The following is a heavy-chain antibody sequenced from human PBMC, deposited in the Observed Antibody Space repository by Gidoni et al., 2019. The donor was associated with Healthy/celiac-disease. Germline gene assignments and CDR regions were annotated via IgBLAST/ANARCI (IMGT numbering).Heavy chain of an antibody. V-gene: IGHV3-33*01. D-gene: IGHD3-22*01. CDR1: GFTFSSYG. CDR3: AREGTPESSGYYYERPYFDY. CDR2: IWYDGSKK. J-gene: IGHJ4*02. Sequence: QVQLVESGGGVVQPGRSMRLSCAASGFTFSSYGMHWVRQAPVKGLEWVAVIWYDGSKKYYADSVKGRFTISRDNSKNTLYLKMNSLRAEDTAVYYCAREGTPESSGYYYERPYFDYWGQGTLVTFSS.